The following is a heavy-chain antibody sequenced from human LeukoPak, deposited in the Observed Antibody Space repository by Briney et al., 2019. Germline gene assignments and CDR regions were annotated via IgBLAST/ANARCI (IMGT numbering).Heavy chain of an antibody. CDR3: ARAGQRAYFDY. V-gene: IGHV3-66*02. Sequence: PGGSLRLSCAASGFTVSSNYMSWVRQAPGKGLEWVSVIYSGGRTYYADSVKGRFTISRDNSKNTLYLQMNSLRAEDTAVYYCARAGQRAYFDYWGQGTLVTVSS. CDR2: IYSGGRT. CDR1: GFTVSSNY. J-gene: IGHJ4*02.